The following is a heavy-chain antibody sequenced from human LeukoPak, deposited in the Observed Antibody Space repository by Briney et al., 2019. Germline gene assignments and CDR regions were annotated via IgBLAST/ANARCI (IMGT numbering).Heavy chain of an antibody. V-gene: IGHV3-33*03. Sequence: GGSLRLSCAGSGFTFGGYGMHWFRQTPGKGLEWVAVIAYDGSRAFYADSVKGRFTISRDNSKNTMSVQMDDLRAEDTAVYYCTKYNNDHFDYWGQGTLVTVSS. CDR2: IAYDGSRA. CDR1: GFTFGGYG. D-gene: IGHD1-14*01. J-gene: IGHJ4*02. CDR3: TKYNNDHFDY.